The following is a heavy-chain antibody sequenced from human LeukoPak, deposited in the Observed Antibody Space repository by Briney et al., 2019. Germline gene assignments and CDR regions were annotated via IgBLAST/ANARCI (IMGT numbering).Heavy chain of an antibody. D-gene: IGHD6-13*01. Sequence: GGSLRLSCTASGFTFSNYWMSWVRQTPEKGLEWVANIKQDGSETVYVGSVKGRFTISRDNAQRSLYLQMNSLRAEETAVYYCARDPYSSSWPYGMDVWGQGTTVTVSS. CDR1: GFTFSNYW. CDR2: IKQDGSET. CDR3: ARDPYSSSWPYGMDV. V-gene: IGHV3-7*05. J-gene: IGHJ6*02.